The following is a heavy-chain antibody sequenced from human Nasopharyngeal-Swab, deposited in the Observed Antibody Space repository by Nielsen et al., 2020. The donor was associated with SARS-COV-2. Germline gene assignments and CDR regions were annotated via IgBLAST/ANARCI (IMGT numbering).Heavy chain of an antibody. D-gene: IGHD2-8*02. Sequence: SETLSLTCTVSGGSISSYYWSWIRQPPGKGLEWIGYIYYSGSTNYNPSLKSRVTISVDTSKNQFSLKLSAATAADTAVYYCARGVVWDNGFDPWGQGTLVTVSS. CDR1: GGSISSYY. CDR2: IYYSGST. V-gene: IGHV4-59*13. J-gene: IGHJ5*02. CDR3: ARGVVWDNGFDP.